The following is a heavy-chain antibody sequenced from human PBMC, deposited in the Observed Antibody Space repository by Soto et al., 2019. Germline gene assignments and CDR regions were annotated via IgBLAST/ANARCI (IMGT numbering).Heavy chain of an antibody. D-gene: IGHD3-10*01. CDR2: IIPILGIA. CDR3: ARDQGGNLHGSGRGWRYYYYGMDV. Sequence: SVKVSCKASGGTFSSYTISWVRQAPGQGLEWMGRIIPILGIANYAQKFQGRVTITADKSTSTAYMELSSLRSEDTAVYYCARDQGGNLHGSGRGWRYYYYGMDVWGQGTTVTVSS. J-gene: IGHJ6*02. CDR1: GGTFSSYT. V-gene: IGHV1-69*04.